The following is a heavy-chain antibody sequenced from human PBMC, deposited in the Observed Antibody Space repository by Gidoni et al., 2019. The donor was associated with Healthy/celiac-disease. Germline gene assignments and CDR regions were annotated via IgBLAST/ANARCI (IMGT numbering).Heavy chain of an antibody. CDR1: GGSVSGYY. V-gene: IGHV4-34*01. D-gene: IGHD6-19*01. CDR3: AREGGGWYLGYYYYGMDV. CDR2: INHSGST. J-gene: IGHJ6*02. Sequence: QVQLQQWGAGLLKPSETLSLTCAVYGGSVSGYYWSWLRQPPGKGLEWIGEINHSGSTNYNPSLKSRVTISVDTSKNQFSLKLSSVTAADTAVYYCAREGGGWYLGYYYYGMDVWGQGTTVTVSS.